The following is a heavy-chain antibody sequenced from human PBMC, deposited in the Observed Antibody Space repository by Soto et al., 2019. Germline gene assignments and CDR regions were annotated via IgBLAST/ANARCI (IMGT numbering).Heavy chain of an antibody. D-gene: IGHD6-13*01. J-gene: IGHJ5*01. CDR3: AIASYSSSKNFLFDS. CDR1: RFTFSSFW. Sequence: PGGSLRLSCAASRFTFSSFWFHWVRQAPGKGLVWVSHINSDGSSTSYADSVKGRFTISRDNAKNTLYLQMNSLRAEDTAVYYCAIASYSSSKNFLFDSWGQGIWVTVSS. CDR2: INSDGSST. V-gene: IGHV3-74*01.